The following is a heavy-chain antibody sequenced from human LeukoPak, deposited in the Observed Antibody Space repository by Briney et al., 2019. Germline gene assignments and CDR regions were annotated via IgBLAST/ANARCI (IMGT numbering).Heavy chain of an antibody. CDR2: IYYSGST. CDR1: RGSISGGGYY. Sequence: PSQTLSLTCTVSRGSISGGGYYWSWIRQHPGKGLEWIGYIYYSGSTYYNPSLKSRVTISVDTTKNQFSLKLSSVTAADTAVYYCARDGSYCTNGVCYRWFDPWGQGTLVTVSS. V-gene: IGHV4-31*03. D-gene: IGHD2-8*01. J-gene: IGHJ5*02. CDR3: ARDGSYCTNGVCYRWFDP.